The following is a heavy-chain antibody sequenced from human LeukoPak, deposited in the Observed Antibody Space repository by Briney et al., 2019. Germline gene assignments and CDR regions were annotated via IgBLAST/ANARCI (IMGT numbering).Heavy chain of an antibody. CDR2: INHSGST. D-gene: IGHD6-6*01. CDR1: GGSFSGYY. J-gene: IGHJ4*02. V-gene: IGHV4-34*01. Sequence: SETLSLTCAVYGGSFSGYYWSWIRQPPGKGLEWIWEINHSGSTNYNPSLKSRVTISVDTSKNQFSLKLSSVTAADTAVYYCARVHRIAARSRYYFDYWGQGTLVTVSS. CDR3: ARVHRIAARSRYYFDY.